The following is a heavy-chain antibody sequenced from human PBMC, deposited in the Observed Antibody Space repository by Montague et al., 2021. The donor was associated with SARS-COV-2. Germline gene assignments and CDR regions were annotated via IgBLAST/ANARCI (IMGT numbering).Heavy chain of an antibody. V-gene: IGHV4-61*01. D-gene: IGHD3-3*01. CDR1: GDSVSSGSYY. CDR2: IYCSGST. CDR3: ARHPWHITMFGVVTRYGMDV. Sequence: SETLSLTCTVSGDSVSSGSYYWSWIRQPPGKGLEWIGYIYCSGSTNYNPSLKSRVTISVDTSKNQFSLKLSSVTAADMAVYYCARHPWHITMFGVVTRYGMDVWGQGTTITVSS. J-gene: IGHJ6*02.